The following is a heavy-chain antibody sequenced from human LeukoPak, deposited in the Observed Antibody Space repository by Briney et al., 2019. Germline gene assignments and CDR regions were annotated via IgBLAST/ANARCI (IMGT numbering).Heavy chain of an antibody. CDR3: ARGPPRAWFDP. J-gene: IGHJ5*02. CDR1: GGSFSGYY. CDR2: INHSGST. Sequence: PSETLSLTCAVYGGSFSGYYWSWIRQPPGKGLEWIGEINHSGSTNYNPSLKSRVTISVDTSKNQFSLKLSSVTAADTAVYYCARGPPRAWFDPWGQGTLVTVSS. V-gene: IGHV4-34*01.